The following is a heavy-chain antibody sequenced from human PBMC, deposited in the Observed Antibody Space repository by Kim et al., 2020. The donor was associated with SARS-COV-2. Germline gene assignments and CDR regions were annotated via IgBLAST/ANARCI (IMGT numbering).Heavy chain of an antibody. D-gene: IGHD2-2*01. CDR1: GFIFNTYG. J-gene: IGHJ4*02. CDR2: IIYDGSDK. Sequence: GGSLRLSCAASGFIFNTYGMHWVRQAPGKGLEWVAHIIYDGSDKYYADSVKGRFTISRDNPKNTLFLQMNSLRREDTAIYYCAILSSTSTSDHWGQGTLV. CDR3: AILSSTSTSDH. V-gene: IGHV3-30*03.